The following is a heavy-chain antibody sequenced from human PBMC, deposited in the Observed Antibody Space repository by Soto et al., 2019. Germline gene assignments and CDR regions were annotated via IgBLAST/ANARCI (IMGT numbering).Heavy chain of an antibody. Sequence: SVKVSFKASGYTFTGYYMHLLRHAPGQVLEWMGWINPNSGGTNYAQKFQGRVTMTRDTSISTAYMDLSRLRSDDTAIFYCARGGSSYAYNYWGQGTLVTVSS. CDR1: GYTFTGYY. J-gene: IGHJ4*01. CDR2: INPNSGGT. CDR3: ARGGSSYAYNY. D-gene: IGHD3-16*01. V-gene: IGHV1-2*02.